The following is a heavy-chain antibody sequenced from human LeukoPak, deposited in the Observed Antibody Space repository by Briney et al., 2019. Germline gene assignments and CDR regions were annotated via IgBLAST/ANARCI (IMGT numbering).Heavy chain of an antibody. J-gene: IGHJ4*02. CDR2: IIPIFGTA. D-gene: IGHD3-16*01. CDR3: ASGSWGALDY. V-gene: IGHV1-69*05. CDR1: GYTFTSYA. Sequence: ASVKVSCKASGYTFTSYAISWVRQAPGQGLEWMGGIIPIFGTANYAQKLQGRVTITTDESTSTAYMELSSLRSEDTAVYYCASGSWGALDYWGQGTLVTVSS.